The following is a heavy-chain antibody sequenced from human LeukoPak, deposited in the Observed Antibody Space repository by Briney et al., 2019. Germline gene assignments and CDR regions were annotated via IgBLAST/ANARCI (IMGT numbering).Heavy chain of an antibody. D-gene: IGHD2-2*01. CDR1: GFTFSSYW. J-gene: IGHJ4*02. Sequence: GGSLRLSCAASGFTFSSYWMHWVRQAPGKGLVWVSRINSDGSSTSYADSVKGRFTISRDNAKNTLYLQMNSLRAEDTAVYYCAKGAKYQLLSGLDYRGQGTLVTVSS. V-gene: IGHV3-74*01. CDR2: INSDGSST. CDR3: AKGAKYQLLSGLDY.